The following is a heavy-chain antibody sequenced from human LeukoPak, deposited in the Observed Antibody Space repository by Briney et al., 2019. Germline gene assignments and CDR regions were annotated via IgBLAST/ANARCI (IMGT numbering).Heavy chain of an antibody. D-gene: IGHD3-10*01. CDR3: ARVKRFPTVWFDP. J-gene: IGHJ5*02. V-gene: IGHV1-8*01. Sequence: ASVKVSCKASGYTFSSYDINWVRQAAGQWLEWMGWMNPISGSTGYAQKFQGRVTMTRDTSITTAFMELSSLRSDDTAIYYCARVKRFPTVWFDPWGQGTLVTVSS. CDR1: GYTFSSYD. CDR2: MNPISGST.